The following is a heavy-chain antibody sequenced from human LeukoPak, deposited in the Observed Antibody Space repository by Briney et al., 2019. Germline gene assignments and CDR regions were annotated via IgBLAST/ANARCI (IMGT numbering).Heavy chain of an antibody. CDR1: GYTLTELS. CDR3: ATGASGYGAFDI. V-gene: IGHV1-24*01. J-gene: IGHJ3*02. Sequence: EASVKVSCKVSGYTLTELSMHRVRQAPGKGLEWMGGFDPEDGETIYAQKFQGRVTMTEDTSTDTAYMELRSLRSEDTAVYYCATGASGYGAFDIWGQGTMVTVSS. D-gene: IGHD3-22*01. CDR2: FDPEDGET.